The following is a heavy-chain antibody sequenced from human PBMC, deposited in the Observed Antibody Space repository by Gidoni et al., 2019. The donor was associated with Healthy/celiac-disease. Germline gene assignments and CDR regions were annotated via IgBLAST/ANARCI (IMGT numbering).Heavy chain of an antibody. CDR2: ISGSGGST. Sequence: EVQLLESGGGLVQPGGSLRLSFPASGFTFSSYAMSWVRQAPGKGLEWVSAISGSGGSTYYADSVKGRFTISRDNSKNTLYLQMNSLRAEDTAVYYCAKENEYDFWSGSYGMDVWGQGTTVTVSS. V-gene: IGHV3-23*01. D-gene: IGHD3-3*01. CDR3: AKENEYDFWSGSYGMDV. J-gene: IGHJ6*02. CDR1: GFTFSSYA.